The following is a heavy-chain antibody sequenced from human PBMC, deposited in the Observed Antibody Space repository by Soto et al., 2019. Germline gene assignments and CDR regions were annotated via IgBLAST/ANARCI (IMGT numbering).Heavy chain of an antibody. Sequence: QVQLVQSGAEVKKPGASVKVSCKASGYTFTSYGISWVRQAPGQGPEWMGWISAYNGNANYAQKLQGRVTMTTDTSTSNAYMGLGSLGTYDKAVDFRARGFLEWLSPKFYYLGQGTLVTVSS. V-gene: IGHV1-18*01. J-gene: IGHJ4*02. CDR3: ARGFLEWLSPKFYY. CDR2: ISAYNGNA. D-gene: IGHD3-3*01. CDR1: GYTFTSYG.